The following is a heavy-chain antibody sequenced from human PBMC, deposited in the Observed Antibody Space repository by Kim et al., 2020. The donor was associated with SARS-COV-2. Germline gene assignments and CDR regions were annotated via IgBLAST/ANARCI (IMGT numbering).Heavy chain of an antibody. CDR2: MSGSGGST. CDR3: AKDLWGTMIVVVTPPGPFDY. Sequence: GGSLRLSCAASGFTFSSYAMSWVRQAPGKGLEWVSAMSGSGGSTYYAESVKGRFTISRDNSKKTLYLQMNSLRSEDTAVYYCAKDLWGTMIVVVTPPGPFDYWGQGTLVTVSS. D-gene: IGHD3-22*01. J-gene: IGHJ4*02. CDR1: GFTFSSYA. V-gene: IGHV3-23*01.